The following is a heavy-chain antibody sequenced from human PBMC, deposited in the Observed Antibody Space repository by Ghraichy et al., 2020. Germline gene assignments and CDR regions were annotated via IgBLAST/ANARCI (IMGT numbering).Heavy chain of an antibody. CDR1: GFTFTSYA. CDR3: AKVRLWLRDFDL. CDR2: ISGRGDNT. Sequence: LSLTCAASGFTFTSYAMSWVRQAPGKGLECVSAISGRGDNTNAADSVKGRFPISRDNSKNTLDLQMNSLTVEDTAIYYCAKVRLWLRDFDLWGRGTLVTVYS. D-gene: IGHD5-18*01. V-gene: IGHV3-23*01. J-gene: IGHJ2*01.